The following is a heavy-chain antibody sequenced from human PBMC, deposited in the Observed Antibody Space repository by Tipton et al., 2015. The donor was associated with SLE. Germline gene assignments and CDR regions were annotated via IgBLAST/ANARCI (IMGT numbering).Heavy chain of an antibody. CDR3: ARRAVGLTLDY. Sequence: TLSLTCAVYGGSFSGYYWSWIRQPPGKGLEWIGEINHSGSTNYNPSLKSRVTISVDTSKNQFSLKLSSVTAADTAVHYCARRAVGLTLDYWGQGTLVTVSS. J-gene: IGHJ4*02. CDR2: INHSGST. D-gene: IGHD4/OR15-4a*01. CDR1: GGSFSGYY. V-gene: IGHV4-34*01.